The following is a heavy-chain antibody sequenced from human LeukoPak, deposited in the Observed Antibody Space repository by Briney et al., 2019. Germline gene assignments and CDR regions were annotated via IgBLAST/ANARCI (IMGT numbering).Heavy chain of an antibody. J-gene: IGHJ4*02. D-gene: IGHD6-19*01. CDR2: INPNSGGT. V-gene: IGHV1-2*04. CDR1: GYTFTGYY. Sequence: GASVKVSCKASGYTFTGYYMHWVRQAPGQGLEWMGWINPNSGGTNYAQKFQGWVIMTRDTSISTAYMELSRLRSDDTAVYYCARVSGWYEAWDYFDYWGQGTLVTVSS. CDR3: ARVSGWYEAWDYFDY.